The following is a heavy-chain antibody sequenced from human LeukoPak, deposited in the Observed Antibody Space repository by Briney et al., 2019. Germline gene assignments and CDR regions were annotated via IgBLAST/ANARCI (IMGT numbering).Heavy chain of an antibody. J-gene: IGHJ1*01. CDR3: ARQYFQH. Sequence: PGGSLRLSCAASGFTFSSYAMHWVRQAPGKGLEYVSAISSNGGSTYYANPVKGRFTISRDNSKNTLYLQMGSLRAEDMAVYYCARQYFQHWGQGTLVTVSS. V-gene: IGHV3-64*01. CDR1: GFTFSSYA. CDR2: ISSNGGST.